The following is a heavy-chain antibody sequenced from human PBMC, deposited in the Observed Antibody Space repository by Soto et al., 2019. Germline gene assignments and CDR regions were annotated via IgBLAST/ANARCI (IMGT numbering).Heavy chain of an antibody. Sequence: GGSLRLSCAASGFPFGENAMSWVRQAPGKGLEWVSGVSDSGATTYYADSVRGRFTISRDNSKNTLYLQMKSLRAEDSASYYCAKEDTSSGSLDYWGQGALVTVSS. J-gene: IGHJ4*02. D-gene: IGHD6-19*01. V-gene: IGHV3-23*01. CDR1: GFPFGENA. CDR2: VSDSGATT. CDR3: AKEDTSSGSLDY.